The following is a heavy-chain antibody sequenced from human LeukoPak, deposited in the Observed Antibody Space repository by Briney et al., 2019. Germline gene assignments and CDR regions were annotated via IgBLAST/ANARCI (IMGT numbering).Heavy chain of an antibody. D-gene: IGHD3-3*02. V-gene: IGHV3-15*01. CDR1: GFTIGTAW. Sequence: GGSLRLSCASSGFTIGTAWMSWVRQAPGKGLEWLGHIKSEGEGATTDYAAPAKGLFAISRDDSKNMIYLQMSSLKMDDTAIYYCIAHFPYFYGFDVWGKGTTVTVSS. J-gene: IGHJ6*04. CDR3: IAHFPYFYGFDV. CDR2: IKSEGEGATT.